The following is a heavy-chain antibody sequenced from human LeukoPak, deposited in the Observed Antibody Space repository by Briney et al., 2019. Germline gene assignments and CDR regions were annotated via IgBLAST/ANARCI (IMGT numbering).Heavy chain of an antibody. CDR3: AKRAARPAYYFDF. CDR1: GFTFSSYG. J-gene: IGHJ4*02. CDR2: ISYDGSNK. D-gene: IGHD6-6*01. V-gene: IGHV3-30*18. Sequence: GGSLRLSCAASGFTFSSYGMHWVRQAPGKGLEWVAVISYDGSNKYYADSVKGRFTISRDNSKNTLYLQMNSLRAEDTAVYYCAKRAARPAYYFDFWGQGTLVTISS.